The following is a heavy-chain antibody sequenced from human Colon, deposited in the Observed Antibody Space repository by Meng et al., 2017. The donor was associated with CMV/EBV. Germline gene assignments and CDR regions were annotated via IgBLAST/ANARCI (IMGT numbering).Heavy chain of an antibody. CDR3: TRESSAPYDGIGFPHY. Sequence: YTFTTYGISWVRQAPGQGLEWLGWISAYYGSTTYAQSLQGRLTLTRDTSTNTAYMELGSLRSDDTAVYYCTRESSAPYDGIGFPHYWGQGTLVTVSS. V-gene: IGHV1-18*01. CDR1: YTFTTYG. J-gene: IGHJ4*02. CDR2: ISAYYGST. D-gene: IGHD3-22*01.